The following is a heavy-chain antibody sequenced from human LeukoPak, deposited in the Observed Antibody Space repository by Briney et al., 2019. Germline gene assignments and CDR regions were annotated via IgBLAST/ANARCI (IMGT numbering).Heavy chain of an antibody. J-gene: IGHJ4*02. Sequence: QPGGSLRLSCAASGFTFSSYWVSWVRQAPGKGLEWVANIKQDGSEKYYVDSVKGRFTISRDNAKNSLYLQMNSLRAEDTAVYYCARAGQWLAYYFDYWGQGTLVTVSS. CDR3: ARAGQWLAYYFDY. CDR1: GFTFSSYW. CDR2: IKQDGSEK. V-gene: IGHV3-7*01. D-gene: IGHD6-19*01.